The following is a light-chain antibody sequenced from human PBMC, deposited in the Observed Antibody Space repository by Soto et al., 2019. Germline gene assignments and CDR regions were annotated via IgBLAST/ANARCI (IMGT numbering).Light chain of an antibody. V-gene: IGKV1-5*03. Sequence: DIQMTQSPSTLSASVGDRVTLTCRASETINTLLAWYQQKPGKAPKLLIYEASSLQSGVPSRFSGRGSGTEFTLTVSSLQSDDFATSYCQQYYSYPWTFGQGTKVEIK. CDR3: QQYYSYPWT. J-gene: IGKJ1*01. CDR1: ETINTL. CDR2: EAS.